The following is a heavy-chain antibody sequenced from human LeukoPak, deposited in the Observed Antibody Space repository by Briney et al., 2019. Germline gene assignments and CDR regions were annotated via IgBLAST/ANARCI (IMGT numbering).Heavy chain of an antibody. D-gene: IGHD3-10*01. CDR2: INHSGST. CDR3: ARYYYGSGSSPLDY. Sequence: PSETLSLTCAVYGGSFSGYYWSWIRQPPGKGLEWIGEINHSGSTNYNPSPKSRVTISVDTSKNQFSLKLSSVTAADTAVYYCARYYYGSGSSPLDYWGQGTLVTVSS. V-gene: IGHV4-34*01. J-gene: IGHJ4*02. CDR1: GGSFSGYY.